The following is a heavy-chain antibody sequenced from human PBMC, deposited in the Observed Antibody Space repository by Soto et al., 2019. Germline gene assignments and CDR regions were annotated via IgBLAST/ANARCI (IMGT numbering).Heavy chain of an antibody. D-gene: IGHD2-2*01. J-gene: IGHJ5*02. Sequence: EVQLLESGGGLVQPGGSLRLSCAASGFTSSAYAMTWVRLAPGKGLEWVSTIVGSGPTFYGDSAKGRFTISRDDSRNTVYRQRSSLGGEDTAMYCCAEHWSCSASSWPTGHWFDPWGQGTLGTVSS. CDR3: AEHWSCSASSWPTGHWFDP. CDR2: IVGSGPT. CDR1: GFTSSAYA. V-gene: IGHV3-23*05.